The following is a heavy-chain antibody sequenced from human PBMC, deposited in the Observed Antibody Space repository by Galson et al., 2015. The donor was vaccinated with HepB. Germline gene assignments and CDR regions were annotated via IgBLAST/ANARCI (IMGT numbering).Heavy chain of an antibody. D-gene: IGHD3-10*01. V-gene: IGHV3-23*01. CDR2: ISGSGGST. Sequence: SLRLSCAASGFTFSSYAMSWVRRAPGKGLEWVSAISGSGGSTYYADSVKGRFTISRDNSKNTLYLQMNSLRAEDTAVYYCAKARGFGELLGWFDPWGQGTLVTVSS. J-gene: IGHJ5*02. CDR1: GFTFSSYA. CDR3: AKARGFGELLGWFDP.